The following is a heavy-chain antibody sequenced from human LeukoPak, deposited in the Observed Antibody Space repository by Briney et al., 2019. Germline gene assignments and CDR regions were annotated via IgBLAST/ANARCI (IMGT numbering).Heavy chain of an antibody. CDR1: GFSFSTYW. J-gene: IGHJ3*02. CDR3: ASGGDGFFM. V-gene: IGHV3-74*01. CDR2: INTDGSTT. Sequence: GSLRLSFAASGFSFSTYWMHLVRQAPGKGLVWVSRINTDGSTTTNADSVKGRFTISRDNAKHTLYLQMNSLRAEDTAVYYCASGGDGFFMWGRETMVTVSS.